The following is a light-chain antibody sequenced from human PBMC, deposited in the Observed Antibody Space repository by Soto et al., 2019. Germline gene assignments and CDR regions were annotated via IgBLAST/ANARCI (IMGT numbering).Light chain of an antibody. J-gene: IGKJ5*01. V-gene: IGKV1-39*01. CDR1: QYIGRY. Sequence: DIQMTQSPSSLSASVGDRVTITCRAGQYIGRYLNWYQQKPGKAPKLLIYAASSLHSGVPSRFSGSGSGTDFTLTISSLQPEDFATYYCKQSYRTPTCGQGTRREIK. CDR2: AAS. CDR3: KQSYRTPT.